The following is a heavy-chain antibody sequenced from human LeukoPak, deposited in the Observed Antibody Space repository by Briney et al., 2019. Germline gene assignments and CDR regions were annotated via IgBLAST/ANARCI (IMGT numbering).Heavy chain of an antibody. CDR2: ILPHTGGP. CDR1: GYTFTGYF. V-gene: IGHV1-2*02. D-gene: IGHD4-17*01. J-gene: IGHJ4*02. CDR3: ARKGQHYGDYDY. Sequence: GASVTVSCKASGYTFTGYFLHWVRQAPGHGLEWMGLILPHTGGPHYAQKFQRRVTVTRDTSISTAYMEVSRLTSDDTAVYYCARKGQHYGDYDYWGQGTLVTVSS.